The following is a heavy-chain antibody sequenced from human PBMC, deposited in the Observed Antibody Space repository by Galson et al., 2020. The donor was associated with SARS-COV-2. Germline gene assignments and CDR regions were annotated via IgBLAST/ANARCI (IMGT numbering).Heavy chain of an antibody. CDR1: GFSLSNASMG. CDR2: IFSNDEK. J-gene: IGHJ6*03. V-gene: IGHV2-26*01. D-gene: IGHD6-19*01. CDR3: ARIVKASQYSSGWYYYYYYMDV. Sequence: SGPTLVKPTETLTLTCTVSGFSLSNASMGVSWIRQPPGKALEWLAHIFSNDEKSSSTSLKSRLTISKDTSKSQVVLTMTNMDPVDTATYYCARIVKASQYSSGWYYYYYYMDVWGKGTTVTVSS.